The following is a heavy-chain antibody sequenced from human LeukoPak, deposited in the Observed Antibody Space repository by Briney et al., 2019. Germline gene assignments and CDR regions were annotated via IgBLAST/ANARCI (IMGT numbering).Heavy chain of an antibody. J-gene: IGHJ5*02. D-gene: IGHD4-17*01. V-gene: IGHV1-69*04. Sequence: EASVKVSCKACRGSLSNYAISWVRQAPGQGLEWMGRIIPVLGLAHYAQNFQGRVTITADKSTSTAYMELSSLRSEDTAVFYCASESLTTVITFWFDPWGQGTLVTVSS. CDR2: IIPVLGLA. CDR1: RGSLSNYA. CDR3: ASESLTTVITFWFDP.